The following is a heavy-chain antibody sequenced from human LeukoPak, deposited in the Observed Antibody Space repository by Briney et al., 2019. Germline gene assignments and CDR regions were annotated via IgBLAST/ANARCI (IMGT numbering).Heavy chain of an antibody. CDR3: ARRVADHFDY. J-gene: IGHJ4*02. Sequence: ASVKVSCKASGYTFTSYNIHWVRQASGHGLEWMGGMNPNSGNTDSTQKFQGKLSMTRDTSVSTAYMELTSLRSDDTAVYYCARRVADHFDYWGQGTLVTVSS. V-gene: IGHV1-8*01. D-gene: IGHD6-19*01. CDR2: MNPNSGNT. CDR1: GYTFTSYN.